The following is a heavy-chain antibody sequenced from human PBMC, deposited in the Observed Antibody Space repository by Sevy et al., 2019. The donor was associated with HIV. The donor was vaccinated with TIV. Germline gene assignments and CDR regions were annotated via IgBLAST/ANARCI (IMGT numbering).Heavy chain of an antibody. V-gene: IGHV3-7*03. CDR1: GFTFSNYW. Sequence: GGSLRLSCAASGFTFSNYWMTWVRQAPGKGLEWVAHIKQDGSEKHYVDSLKCRFTISRENSKNSVYLQMNSLRAEDTAVYFCAREGYYDYIWGSYRYFNDYWGQGTLVTVSS. J-gene: IGHJ4*02. D-gene: IGHD3-16*02. CDR2: IKQDGSEK. CDR3: AREGYYDYIWGSYRYFNDY.